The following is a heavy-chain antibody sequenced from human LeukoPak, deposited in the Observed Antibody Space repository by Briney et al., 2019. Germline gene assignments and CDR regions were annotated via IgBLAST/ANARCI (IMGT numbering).Heavy chain of an antibody. CDR1: GFTFSSYA. CDR3: AKDGGNIVVVVAAMHE. CDR2: ISGGGDST. D-gene: IGHD2-15*01. Sequence: GGSLRLSCAASGFTFSSYAMSWGRQAPGKRLECVSYISGGGDSTYYADSVKGRFTISRDNSKNTLYLQMNSVRAQETGVYYCAKDGGNIVVVVAAMHEWGQGTLATVYS. J-gene: IGHJ4*02. V-gene: IGHV3-23*01.